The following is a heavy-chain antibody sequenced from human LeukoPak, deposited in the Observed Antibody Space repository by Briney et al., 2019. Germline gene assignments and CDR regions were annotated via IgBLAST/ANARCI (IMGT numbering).Heavy chain of an antibody. V-gene: IGHV3-53*01. CDR3: ARGYLEGVDY. J-gene: IGHJ4*02. Sequence: PGRSLRLSCAASGFTVSSNYMSWVRQAPGKGLEWVSIIYSGGSTFYADSVKGRFTISRDNSKNTLYLQMNSLRAEDTAVYYCARGYLEGVDYWGQGTLVTVSS. CDR2: IYSGGST. CDR1: GFTVSSNY. D-gene: IGHD3-10*01.